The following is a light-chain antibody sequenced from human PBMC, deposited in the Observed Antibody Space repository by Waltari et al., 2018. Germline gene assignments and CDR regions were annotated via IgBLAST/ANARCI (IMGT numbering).Light chain of an antibody. J-gene: IGLJ1*01. CDR3: AAWDDSLNGPV. V-gene: IGLV1-36*01. CDR2: YDD. Sequence: QSVLTQPPSVSEAPRQRVTISCSGSSSNIGNNAVNWYQQLPGKAPKLLIYYDDRLPSGVSDRFSGSKSDTSASLAISGLQSEDEADYYCAAWDDSLNGPVFGTGTKVTVL. CDR1: SSNIGNNA.